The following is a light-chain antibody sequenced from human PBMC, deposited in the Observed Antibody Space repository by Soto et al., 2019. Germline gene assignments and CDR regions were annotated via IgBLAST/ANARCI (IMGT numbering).Light chain of an antibody. CDR1: QSVSNNY. J-gene: IGKJ1*01. Sequence: EIVLTQSPGTLSLSPGERATLSCRASQSVSNNYLAWYQQKPGQAPGLLIYGASNRATGIPDRFSGGGSGTDFTLTISRLEPEDFAVYYCQQYGSSGTFGQGTKVDIK. CDR3: QQYGSSGT. V-gene: IGKV3-20*01. CDR2: GAS.